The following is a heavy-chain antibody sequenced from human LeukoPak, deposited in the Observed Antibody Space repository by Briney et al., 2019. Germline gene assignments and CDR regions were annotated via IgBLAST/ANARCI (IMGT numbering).Heavy chain of an antibody. CDR3: ARSGDYYDSSGYYPYDY. CDR2: IYYSGST. Sequence: SETLSLTCTVSGGSISSYYWSWIRQPPGKGLEWIGYIYYSGSTNYNPSLKSRVTISVDTSKNQFSLKLSSVAAADTAVYYCARSGDYYDSSGYYPYDYWGQRTLVTVSS. J-gene: IGHJ4*02. D-gene: IGHD3-22*01. V-gene: IGHV4-59*01. CDR1: GGSISSYY.